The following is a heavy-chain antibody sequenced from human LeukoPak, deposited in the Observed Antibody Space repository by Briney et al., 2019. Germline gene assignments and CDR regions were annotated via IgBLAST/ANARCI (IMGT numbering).Heavy chain of an antibody. D-gene: IGHD5-12*01. CDR3: AKGGTYSGYDPSYLDY. CDR2: ISGSGGST. J-gene: IGHJ4*02. CDR1: GFTFSSYA. Sequence: GGSLRLSCAASGFTFSSYAMNWVRQAPGKGLEWVSVISGSGGSTYYADSVKGRFSISRDNSKNTLYLQMNSLRAEDTAVYYCAKGGTYSGYDPSYLDYWGQGTLVTVSS. V-gene: IGHV3-23*01.